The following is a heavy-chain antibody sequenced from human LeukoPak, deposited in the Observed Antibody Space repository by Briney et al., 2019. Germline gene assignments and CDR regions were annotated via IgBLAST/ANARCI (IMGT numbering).Heavy chain of an antibody. CDR1: GFTLTNAW. Sequence: GGSLRLSCAASGFTLTNAWMNWVRQAPGKGLEWVSSISSSSSYIYYADSVKGRFTISRDNAKNSLYLQMNSLRAEDTAVYYCARDSGYSGGWYLFDYWGQGTLVTVSS. CDR3: ARDSGYSGGWYLFDY. D-gene: IGHD6-19*01. CDR2: ISSSSSYI. J-gene: IGHJ4*02. V-gene: IGHV3-21*01.